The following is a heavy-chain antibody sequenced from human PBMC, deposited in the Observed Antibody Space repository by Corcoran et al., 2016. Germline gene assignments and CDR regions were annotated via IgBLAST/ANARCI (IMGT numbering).Heavy chain of an antibody. D-gene: IGHD3-3*01. V-gene: IGHV4-59*01. J-gene: IGHJ6*02. CDR3: ARDKWGVVGMDV. CDR1: GGSISSYY. CDR2: IYYSGST. Sequence: QVQLQESGPGLVKPSETLSLTCTVSGGSISSYYWSWIGQPPGKGLEWIGYIYYSGSTNYNPSLKSRVTISVDTSKNQFALNLNSVTAADSAVYYCARDKWGVVGMDVWGQGTTVTVSS.